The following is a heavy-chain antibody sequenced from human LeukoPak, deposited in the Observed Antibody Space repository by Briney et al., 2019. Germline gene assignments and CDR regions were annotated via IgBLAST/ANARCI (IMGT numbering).Heavy chain of an antibody. CDR1: GFTFSSHG. Sequence: GGSLRPSCAASGFTFSSHGMHWVRQAPGKGLEGVAVIWYDGSNKYYADSVKGRFTISRDNSKNMLYVEMNSLRAEDTAVYYCVRWGSGKVMDVWGKGTTVTVSP. J-gene: IGHJ6*04. CDR2: IWYDGSNK. CDR3: VRWGSGKVMDV. D-gene: IGHD7-27*01. V-gene: IGHV3-33*01.